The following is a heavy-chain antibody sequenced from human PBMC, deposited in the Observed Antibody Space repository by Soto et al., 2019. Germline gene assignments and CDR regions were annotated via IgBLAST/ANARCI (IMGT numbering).Heavy chain of an antibody. Sequence: SGPTLVNPTQTLTLTCTFSGFSLSTSGVGVGWIRQPPGKALGWLALIYWDDDKRYSPSLKSRLTITKDTSKNQVVLTMTNMDPVDTATYYCAHTHYDILTGYPFDYWGQGTLVTVSS. V-gene: IGHV2-5*02. D-gene: IGHD3-9*01. CDR2: IYWDDDK. J-gene: IGHJ4*02. CDR3: AHTHYDILTGYPFDY. CDR1: GFSLSTSGVG.